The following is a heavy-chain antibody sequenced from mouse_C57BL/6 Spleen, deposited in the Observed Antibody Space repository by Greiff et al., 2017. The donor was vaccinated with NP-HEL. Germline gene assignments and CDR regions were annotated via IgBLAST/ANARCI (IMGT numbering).Heavy chain of an antibody. J-gene: IGHJ2*01. Sequence: EVQLQQSGPELVKPGASVKISCKASGYTFTDYYMTWVKQSHGKSLEWIGDINPNNGGTSYNQKFKGKATLTVDKSSSTAYMELRSLTSEDSAVYYCARSDGSSYVYWGQGTTLTVSS. CDR2: INPNNGGT. D-gene: IGHD1-1*01. CDR3: ARSDGSSYVY. CDR1: GYTFTDYY. V-gene: IGHV1-26*01.